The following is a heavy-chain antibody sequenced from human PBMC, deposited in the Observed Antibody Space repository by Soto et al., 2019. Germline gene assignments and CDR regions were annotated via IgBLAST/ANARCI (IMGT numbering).Heavy chain of an antibody. J-gene: IGHJ4*02. Sequence: QITLKESGPTLVKPKQTLTLTCTFSGFSLSTSGVGVGWIRQSPGKALEWLALIYWDDDKRYSPSLKSRLTITQDTSKNQVVLTMTNMDPVDTAPYYCAHMIRVTPEPSFDSWVPGNPVTVSS. CDR1: GFSLSTSGVG. V-gene: IGHV2-5*02. D-gene: IGHD3-16*01. CDR3: AHMIRVTPEPSFDS. CDR2: IYWDDDK.